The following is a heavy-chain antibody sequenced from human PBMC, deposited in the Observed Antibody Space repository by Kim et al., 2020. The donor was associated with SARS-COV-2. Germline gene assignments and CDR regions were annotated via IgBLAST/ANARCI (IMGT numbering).Heavy chain of an antibody. V-gene: IGHV4-31*01. CDR3: ARDRSRLAAYYKDNWFDP. J-gene: IGHJ5*02. D-gene: IGHD3-9*01. CDR2: IDYSGTT. Sequence: SETLSLTCSVSGTSINNVGYYWSWIRQQPGKGLEWIGYIDYSGTTHYSPSLKSPVAISRDTSKNQYSLEVTSVTAADTAVYYCARDRSRLAAYYKDNWFDPWGPGILVLVSS. CDR1: GTSINNVGYY.